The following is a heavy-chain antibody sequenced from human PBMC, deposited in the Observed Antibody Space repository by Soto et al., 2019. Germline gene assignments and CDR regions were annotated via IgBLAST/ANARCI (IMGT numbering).Heavy chain of an antibody. Sequence: PSETLSLTCTVSGGSIISYYWSWIRQPPGKGLEWIGYIYYSGSTNYNPSLKSRVTISVDTSKNQFSLKLSSVTAADTAVYYCARLKYDILTGYHNYFDYWGQGTLVTVSS. V-gene: IGHV4-59*08. J-gene: IGHJ4*02. CDR3: ARLKYDILTGYHNYFDY. CDR1: GGSIISYY. CDR2: IYYSGST. D-gene: IGHD3-9*01.